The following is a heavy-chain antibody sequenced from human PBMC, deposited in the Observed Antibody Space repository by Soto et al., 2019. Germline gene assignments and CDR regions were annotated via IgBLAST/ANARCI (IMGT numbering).Heavy chain of an antibody. CDR2: LNPNGGST. V-gene: IGHV1-46*01. J-gene: IGHJ4*02. CDR3: ARNLAAGDY. D-gene: IGHD6-13*01. Sequence: QVQLVQSGAEVKKPGASVKVSCKASGYTFTNSYIHWVRQAPGQGLEWMALLNPNGGSTNYAQNVQGRVTVTSDTSTSTVYMELTSLTSEDTAVYYCARNLAAGDYWGQGTLVTVSS. CDR1: GYTFTNSY.